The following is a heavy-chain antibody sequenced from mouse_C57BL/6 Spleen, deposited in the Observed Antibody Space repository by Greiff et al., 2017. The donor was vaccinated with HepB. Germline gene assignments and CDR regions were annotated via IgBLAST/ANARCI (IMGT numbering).Heavy chain of an antibody. CDR3: ARLDALYAMDY. CDR1: GFTFSDYY. CDR2: ISNGGGST. D-gene: IGHD2-3*01. J-gene: IGHJ4*01. V-gene: IGHV5-12*01. Sequence: EVNLVESGGGLVQPGGSLKLSCAASGFTFSDYYMYWVRQTPEKRLEWVAYISNGGGSTYYPDTVKGRFTISRDNAKNTLYLQMSRLKSEDTAMYYCARLDALYAMDYWGQGTSGTVAS.